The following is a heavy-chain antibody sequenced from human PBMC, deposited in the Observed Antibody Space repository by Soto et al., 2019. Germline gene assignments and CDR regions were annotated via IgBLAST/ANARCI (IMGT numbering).Heavy chain of an antibody. CDR2: IYPGDSDT. V-gene: IGHV5-51*01. CDR1: GYSFTSYW. D-gene: IGHD3-3*01. J-gene: IGHJ6*03. CDR3: ARQAYYDFWSGYYGYYYYMDV. Sequence: GESLKISCKGSGYSFTSYWIGWVRQMPGKGLEWMGIIYPGDSDTRYSPSFQGQVTISADKSISTAYLQWSSLKASDTAMYYCARQAYYDFWSGYYGYYYYMDVWGKGTTVTVSS.